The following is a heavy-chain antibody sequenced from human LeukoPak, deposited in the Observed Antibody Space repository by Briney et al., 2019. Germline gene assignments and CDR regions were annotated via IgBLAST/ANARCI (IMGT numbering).Heavy chain of an antibody. Sequence: PGGSLRLSCAASGFTFDDYGMSWVRQAPGKGLEWVSGINWNGGSTGYADSVKGRFTISRDNAKNSLYLQMNSLRAEDTAVYYCARVYNWNYNYYYMDVWGKGTTVTVSS. CDR1: GFTFDDYG. V-gene: IGHV3-20*04. D-gene: IGHD1-7*01. CDR2: INWNGGST. J-gene: IGHJ6*03. CDR3: ARVYNWNYNYYYMDV.